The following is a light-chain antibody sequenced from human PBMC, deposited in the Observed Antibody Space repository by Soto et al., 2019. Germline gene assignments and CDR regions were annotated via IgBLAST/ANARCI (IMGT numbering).Light chain of an antibody. Sequence: QSVLTQPASVSGSPGQSITISCTGTSSDVGSYNLVSWYQQHPGKAPKLMIYEGSKRPSGVSNRFSGSKSGNTASLTISGLQAEDEADYYCCSYAGSSTFSFGTETKVTVL. CDR2: EGS. CDR3: CSYAGSSTFS. J-gene: IGLJ1*01. CDR1: SSDVGSYNL. V-gene: IGLV2-23*01.